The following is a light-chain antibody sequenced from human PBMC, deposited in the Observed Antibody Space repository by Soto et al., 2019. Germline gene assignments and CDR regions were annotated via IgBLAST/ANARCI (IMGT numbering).Light chain of an antibody. J-gene: IGLJ2*01. CDR2: GNN. CDR1: SSNIGSNP. Sequence: LTQPPSASGTPGQRVTISCSGSSSNIGSNPVNWYQQLPGAAPKLLIYGNNQRPSGVPDRFSGSKSGTSASLAISGLQSEDEADYYCAAWDDTLNGVVFGGGTQLTVL. CDR3: AAWDDTLNGVV. V-gene: IGLV1-44*01.